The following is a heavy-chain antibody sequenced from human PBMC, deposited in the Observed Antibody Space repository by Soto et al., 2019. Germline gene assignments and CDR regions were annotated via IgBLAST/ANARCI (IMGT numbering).Heavy chain of an antibody. Sequence: QVQLVESGGGVVQPGRSLRLSCAASGFTFSSYGMHWVRQAPGKGLEWVAVIWYDGSNKYYADSVKGRFTISRDNSKNTLYLQMNSLRAEYTAVYYCARRYSSGSEMLYYFDYWGQGTLVTVSS. D-gene: IGHD6-19*01. CDR1: GFTFSSYG. V-gene: IGHV3-33*01. J-gene: IGHJ4*02. CDR3: ARRYSSGSEMLYYFDY. CDR2: IWYDGSNK.